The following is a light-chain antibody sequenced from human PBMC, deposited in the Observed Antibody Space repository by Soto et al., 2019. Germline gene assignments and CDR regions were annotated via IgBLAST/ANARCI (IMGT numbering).Light chain of an antibody. CDR3: RQYYSTPLT. J-gene: IGKJ4*01. V-gene: IGKV4-1*01. Sequence: DIVMTHSPGSLAVSLGERATVNCKSSQSVLYTSNNKNYLAWYQQKPGQPPKLLIYWASTRESGVPDRFSGSGSGTDFTLTISSLQAEDVAVYYRRQYYSTPLTFGGGTKVDIK. CDR1: QSVLYTSNNKNY. CDR2: WAS.